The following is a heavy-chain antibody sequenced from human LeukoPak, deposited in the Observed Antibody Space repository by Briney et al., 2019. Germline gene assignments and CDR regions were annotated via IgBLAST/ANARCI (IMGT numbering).Heavy chain of an antibody. Sequence: QPGGSLRLSCAASGFTFSSYWMSWVRQPPGKGLEWVAKIKQDGSEKYYVHSVKGRFSIARDNAKNSLYLQMNSLRAEDTAVYYCARWAYHDFWSGYYGFDYWGQGTLVTVSS. CDR3: ARWAYHDFWSGYYGFDY. CDR2: IKQDGSEK. CDR1: GFTFSSYW. D-gene: IGHD3-3*01. J-gene: IGHJ4*02. V-gene: IGHV3-7*01.